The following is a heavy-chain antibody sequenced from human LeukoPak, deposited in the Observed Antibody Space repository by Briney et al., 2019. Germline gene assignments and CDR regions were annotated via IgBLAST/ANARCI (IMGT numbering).Heavy chain of an antibody. V-gene: IGHV1-8*01. CDR1: GYTFTSYD. CDR2: MNPNSGNT. J-gene: IGHJ4*02. D-gene: IGHD3-16*01. CDR3: ARGSSSSLPRPRKAGLPLYGGNVNPDY. Sequence: ASVKVSRKASGYTFTSYDINWVRQATGQGLEWMGWMNPNSGNTGYAQKLQGRVTMTRNTSISTAYMELSSLRSEDTAVYYCARGSSSSLPRPRKAGLPLYGGNVNPDYWGQGTLVTVSS.